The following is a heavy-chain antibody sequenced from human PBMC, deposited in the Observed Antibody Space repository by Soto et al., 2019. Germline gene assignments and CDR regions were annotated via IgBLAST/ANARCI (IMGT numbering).Heavy chain of an antibody. Sequence: SETLSLTCTVSGGSISSGDYYWSWIRQPPGKGLEWIGYIYYSGSTYYNPSLKSRVTISVDTSKNQFSLKLSSVTAADTAVYYCAREVLCSGGSCYSRGMDVWGQGTTVTVSS. J-gene: IGHJ6*02. CDR2: IYYSGST. D-gene: IGHD2-15*01. CDR3: AREVLCSGGSCYSRGMDV. CDR1: GGSISSGDYY. V-gene: IGHV4-30-4*01.